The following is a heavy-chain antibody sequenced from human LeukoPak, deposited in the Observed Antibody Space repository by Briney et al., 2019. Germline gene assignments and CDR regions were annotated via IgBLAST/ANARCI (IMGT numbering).Heavy chain of an antibody. CDR3: ARPLSLGYCSGGSCYGRGAWFDR. Sequence: GGSLRLSCAASGFTFSTYWMHWVRQAPGKGLVWVSHINTDGSSATYADSVKGRFTISRDNAKNTLYLQMNSLRPEDTAVYYCARPLSLGYCSGGSCYGRGAWFDRWGQGTLVTVSS. CDR2: INTDGSSA. J-gene: IGHJ5*02. D-gene: IGHD2-15*01. V-gene: IGHV3-74*01. CDR1: GFTFSTYW.